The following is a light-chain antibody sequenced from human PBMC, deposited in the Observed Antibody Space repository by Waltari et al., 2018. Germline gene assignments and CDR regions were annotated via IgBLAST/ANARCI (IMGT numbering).Light chain of an antibody. CDR3: QSYDTSLGVV. Sequence: QSVLTQPPSVSGAPGQRVTIPCTGRWSNIGAGSAVHWYQQLPGQAPTLLIYGVNTRPPGVPDRFFGSKSGSAASLAIPGLQPEDEADYYCQSYDTSLGVVFGGGTKLTVL. CDR1: WSNIGAGSA. V-gene: IGLV1-40*01. CDR2: GVN. J-gene: IGLJ2*01.